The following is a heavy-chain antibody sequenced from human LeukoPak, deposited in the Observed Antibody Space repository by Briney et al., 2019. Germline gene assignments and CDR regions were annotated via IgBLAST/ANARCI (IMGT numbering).Heavy chain of an antibody. CDR1: GGSFSGYY. J-gene: IGHJ4*02. V-gene: IGHV4-34*01. CDR2: INHSGST. Sequence: SETLSLTCAVYGGSFSGYYWSWIRQPPGKGLEWIGEINHSGSTNCNPSLRSRVIVSVHTSKNKLSLKLSSVTAADTAVYYCARQWLVSPLFDYWGQGTLVTVSS. CDR3: ARQWLVSPLFDY. D-gene: IGHD6-19*01.